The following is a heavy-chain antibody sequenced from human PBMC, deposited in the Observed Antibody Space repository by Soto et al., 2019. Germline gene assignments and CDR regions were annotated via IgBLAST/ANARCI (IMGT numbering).Heavy chain of an antibody. J-gene: IGHJ6*02. D-gene: IGHD2-2*01. V-gene: IGHV3-15*01. CDR1: GFTFSNAW. CDR2: IKSKTDGGTT. CDR3: NTDRVGWGSTVGMDV. Sequence: EVQLVESGGGLVKPGGSLRLSCAASGFTFSNAWMSWVRQAPGKGLEWVGSIKSKTDGGTTDYAAPVKGRFTISRDDSKITLYRQMNGLKTEDTGVYYCNTDRVGWGSTVGMDVWGQGTTVTVSS.